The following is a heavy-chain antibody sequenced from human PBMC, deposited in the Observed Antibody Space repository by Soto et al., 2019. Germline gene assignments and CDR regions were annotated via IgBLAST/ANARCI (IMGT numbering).Heavy chain of an antibody. CDR1: GFTFSGFD. CDR3: ARGQEVGAHFFDS. J-gene: IGHJ4*02. CDR2: IGTAGGT. Sequence: LRLSCEASGFTFSGFDMHWVRQPTGKGLEWVSTIGTAGGTYYAVSVKGRFTISRDNAKNSLSLQMNSLRAGDTAVYFCARGQEVGAHFFDSWGQGTQVTVSS. V-gene: IGHV3-13*01. D-gene: IGHD2-15*01.